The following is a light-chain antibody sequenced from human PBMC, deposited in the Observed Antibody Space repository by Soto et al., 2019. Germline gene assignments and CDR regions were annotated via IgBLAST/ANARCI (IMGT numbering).Light chain of an antibody. CDR3: HQRSNWWT. V-gene: IGKV3-11*01. Sequence: PGERATLSCRASQSISSSLAWYQQKPGQAPRVLIYDTSTRATGIPARFSGSGSGTDFTLTISSLEPEDSAVYYCHQRSNWWTFGQGTRVEIK. CDR1: QSISSS. J-gene: IGKJ1*01. CDR2: DTS.